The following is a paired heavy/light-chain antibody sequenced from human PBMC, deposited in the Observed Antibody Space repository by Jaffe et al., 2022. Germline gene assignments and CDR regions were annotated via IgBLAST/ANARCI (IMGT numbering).Light chain of an antibody. CDR2: KAS. Sequence: DTQMTQSPSSLSASVGDRVTITCRASQSISSSLAWYQHKPGKAPRLLIDKASRLQSGVPSRFSGSGSGTEFTLTISSLQPDDSASYYCLQYLTYPFTFGPGTNAEIK. J-gene: IGKJ3*01. CDR1: QSISSS. CDR3: LQYLTYPFT. V-gene: IGKV1-5*03.
Heavy chain of an antibody. CDR2: IRSKPNGHTT. D-gene: IGHD7-27*01. CDR3: ARSPTGWGPFDI. CDR1: GFTFSDHN. Sequence: EVHLVESGGDLVQPGGSLRLSCVASGFTFSDHNMDWVRQTPGRGLEWVARIRSKPNGHTTEYAASVKDRFSVSRDDSKNSLYLQMSSLKTDDTALYYCARSPTGWGPFDIWGQGTMVTVSS. V-gene: IGHV3-72*01. J-gene: IGHJ3*02.